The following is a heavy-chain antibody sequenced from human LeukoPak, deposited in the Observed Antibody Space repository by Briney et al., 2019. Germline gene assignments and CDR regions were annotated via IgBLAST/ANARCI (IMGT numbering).Heavy chain of an antibody. CDR3: ARVQSGYYINYYFDY. D-gene: IGHD3-22*01. Sequence: SETLSLTCTVSGGSVSSYYWSWIRQTPEKGLEWIGYMSYSGRTDYGPSLKSRVTMSVDTSKNQFSLKMSYVTAADTGVYYCARVQSGYYINYYFDYWGQGTLVTVSS. V-gene: IGHV4-59*02. J-gene: IGHJ4*02. CDR1: GGSVSSYY. CDR2: MSYSGRT.